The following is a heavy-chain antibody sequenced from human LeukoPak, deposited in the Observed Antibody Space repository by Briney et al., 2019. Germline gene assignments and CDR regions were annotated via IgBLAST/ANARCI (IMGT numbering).Heavy chain of an antibody. Sequence: GXXLXXXXXAXGXNXSXXXXXXVRQAPGKXLEWVSLIYSSGSTYYADSVKGRFTISRDNSKNTLYLQVNSLRAEDTAVYYCARRGDGGRSFDYWGQGTLVTVSS. CDR3: ARRGDGGRSFDY. D-gene: IGHD4-23*01. CDR1: GXNXSXXX. J-gene: IGHJ4*02. V-gene: IGHV3-53*01. CDR2: IYSSGST.